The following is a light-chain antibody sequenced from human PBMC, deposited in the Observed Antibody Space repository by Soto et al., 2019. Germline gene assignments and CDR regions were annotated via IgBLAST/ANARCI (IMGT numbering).Light chain of an antibody. CDR3: PSYDSSLSGPYVV. CDR1: SSNIGAGYD. Sequence: QSVLTQPPSVSGAPGQRVTISCTGSSSNIGAGYDVHWYQQLPGTAPKLLIYGNSNRPSGVPDRFSGSKSGTSASLAITGLQAEDEADYYCPSYDSSLSGPYVVFGGGTKLTVL. J-gene: IGLJ2*01. V-gene: IGLV1-40*01. CDR2: GNS.